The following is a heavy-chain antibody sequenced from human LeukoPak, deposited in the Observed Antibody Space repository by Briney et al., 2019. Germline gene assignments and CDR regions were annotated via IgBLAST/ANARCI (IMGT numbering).Heavy chain of an antibody. V-gene: IGHV4-59*08. CDR1: GGSISSYY. CDR2: IYYSGST. J-gene: IGHJ3*02. CDR3: ARPIHVLRYFDWLLPTPEVDAFDI. D-gene: IGHD3-9*01. Sequence: ASETLSLTCTVSGGSISSYYWSWIRQPPGKGLEWIGYIYYSGSTNYNPSLKSRVTISVETSKNQFSLKLSSVTAADTAVYYCARPIHVLRYFDWLLPTPEVDAFDIWGQGTMVTVSS.